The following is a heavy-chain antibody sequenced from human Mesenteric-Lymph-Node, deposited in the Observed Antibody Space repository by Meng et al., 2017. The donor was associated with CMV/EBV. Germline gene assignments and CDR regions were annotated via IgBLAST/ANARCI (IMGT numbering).Heavy chain of an antibody. CDR3: ARVRNYYGSGSQDYHFDL. CDR2: IKEDGSEK. D-gene: IGHD3-10*01. Sequence: GGSLRLSCAVSGFTFSSYCMTWVRQAPGKGLEWVANIKEDGSEKYYVDSVKGRFTISRDNAKNLLYLQMNSLRVEDTAVYYCARVRNYYGSGSQDYHFDLWGRGTLVTVSS. V-gene: IGHV3-7*01. J-gene: IGHJ4*02. CDR1: GFTFSSYC.